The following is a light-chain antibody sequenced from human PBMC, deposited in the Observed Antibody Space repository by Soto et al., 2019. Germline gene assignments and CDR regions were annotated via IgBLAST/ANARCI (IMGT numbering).Light chain of an antibody. Sequence: DIQMTQSSSSVSASVGDRVPITCRARKGISSWLAWFQQKPGKAPKLLVYLASSLQSGVPARFSGSRAGTDFTLTISSLQPEDFATYDCQQDNSFHLTFGQGTRLQ. CDR1: KGISSW. J-gene: IGKJ5*01. CDR2: LAS. CDR3: QQDNSFHLT. V-gene: IGKV1-12*01.